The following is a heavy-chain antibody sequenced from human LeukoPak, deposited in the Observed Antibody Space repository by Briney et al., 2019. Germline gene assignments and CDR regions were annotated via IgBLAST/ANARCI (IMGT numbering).Heavy chain of an antibody. Sequence: GRSLRLSCAASGFTFSSYAMHWVRQAPGKGLEWVAVISYDGSNNYYADSVKGRFTISRDNSKNTLYLQMNSLRAEDTAVYYCARDGGWELPPDFDYWGQGTLVTVSS. CDR3: ARDGGWELPPDFDY. J-gene: IGHJ4*02. CDR1: GFTFSSYA. D-gene: IGHD1-26*01. V-gene: IGHV3-30*01. CDR2: ISYDGSNN.